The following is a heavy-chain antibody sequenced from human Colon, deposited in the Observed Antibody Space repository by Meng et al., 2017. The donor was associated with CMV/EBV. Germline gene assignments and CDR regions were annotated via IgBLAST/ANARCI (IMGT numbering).Heavy chain of an antibody. V-gene: IGHV1-8*01. CDR1: GYTFTSLD. J-gene: IGHJ6*02. CDR3: ARGVDRGVDV. D-gene: IGHD3-22*01. CDR2: MSPNNANT. Sequence: ASVKVSCKASGYTFTSLDINWVRQATGQGFEWMGWMSPNNANTGHAQKFQGRVTMTRNISINTAYMELSSLTSEDTGVHYCARGVDRGVDVWGQGTTVTVSS.